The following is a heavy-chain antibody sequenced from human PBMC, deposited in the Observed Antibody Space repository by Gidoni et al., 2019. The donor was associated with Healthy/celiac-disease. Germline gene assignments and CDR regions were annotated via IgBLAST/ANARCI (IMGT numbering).Heavy chain of an antibody. CDR3: VKGKRWLQYPSPVDY. CDR1: GFPFSSYA. CDR2: ISSNGGST. V-gene: IGHV3-64D*06. D-gene: IGHD5-12*01. Sequence: EVQLVESGGGLVQPGGSLRLSCSASGFPFSSYAMHWVRQAPGKGLEYVSAISSNGGSTYYADSVKGRFTISRDNSKNTLYLQMSSLRAEDTAVYYCVKGKRWLQYPSPVDYWGQGTLVTVSS. J-gene: IGHJ4*02.